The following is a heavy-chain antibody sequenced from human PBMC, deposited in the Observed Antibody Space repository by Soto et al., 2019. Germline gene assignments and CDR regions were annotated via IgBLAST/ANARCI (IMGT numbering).Heavy chain of an antibody. CDR2: IKQDGSER. CDR3: ARDLVAVAGKPLTFDP. J-gene: IGHJ5*02. CDR1: GFTFSSYW. V-gene: IGHV3-7*04. D-gene: IGHD6-19*01. Sequence: GGSLRLSCAASGFTFSSYWMTWVRQAPGKGLEWVANIKQDGSERYYVDSVKGRFTISRDNAKNSLYLQMNSLRAEDTAVYYCARDLVAVAGKPLTFDPWGQGTLVTVSS.